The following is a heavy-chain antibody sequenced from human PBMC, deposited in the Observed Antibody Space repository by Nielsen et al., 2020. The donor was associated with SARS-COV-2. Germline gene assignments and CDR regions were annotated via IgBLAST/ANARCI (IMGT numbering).Heavy chain of an antibody. CDR2: MYAGAST. Sequence: ETLSLTCAASGFTVNRNYMSWVRQAPGKGLEWVSLMYAGASTYYADSVKGRFTISRHNAENTVYLQMNSLRTDDTAVYYCARGVELPHQPPAMDVWGQGTTVTVSS. V-gene: IGHV3-53*04. D-gene: IGHD2-15*01. J-gene: IGHJ6*02. CDR1: GFTVNRNY. CDR3: ARGVELPHQPPAMDV.